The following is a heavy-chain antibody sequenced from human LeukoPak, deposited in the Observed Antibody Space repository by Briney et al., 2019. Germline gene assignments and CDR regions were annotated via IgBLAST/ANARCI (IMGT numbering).Heavy chain of an antibody. CDR3: ARSRQLALPFGY. J-gene: IGHJ4*02. CDR2: IYYSGST. Sequence: PSETLSLTCTVSGGSFSSGSYYWSWIRQPPGKGLEWIGYIYYSGSTNYNPSLKSRVTISVDTSKNQFSLKLSSVTAADTAVYYCARSRQLALPFGYWGQGTLVTVSS. CDR1: GGSFSSGSYY. V-gene: IGHV4-61*01. D-gene: IGHD6-13*01.